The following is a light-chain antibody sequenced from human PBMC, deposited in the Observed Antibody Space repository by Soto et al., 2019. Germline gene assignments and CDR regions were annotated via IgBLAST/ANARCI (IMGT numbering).Light chain of an antibody. CDR3: SSYISSVTVV. Sequence: QSALTQPASVSGSPGQSITISCTGTSSDVGGYNYVTWYQHHPGKAPKLIIYEVSNRPSGVSSRFSGSKSGNTASLTISGLQAEDEADYYCSSYISSVTVVFGGGTKLTVL. J-gene: IGLJ3*02. CDR1: SSDVGGYNY. V-gene: IGLV2-14*01. CDR2: EVS.